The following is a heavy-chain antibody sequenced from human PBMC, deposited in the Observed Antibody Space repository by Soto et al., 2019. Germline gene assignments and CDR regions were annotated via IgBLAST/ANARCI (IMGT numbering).Heavy chain of an antibody. J-gene: IGHJ4*02. V-gene: IGHV1-69*13. D-gene: IGHD3-22*01. CDR3: ARADPAYYDSSGHSYTDY. Sequence: GASVKVSCKASGGTFSSYAISWVRQAPGQGLEWMGGIIPIFGTANYAQKFQGRVTITADESTSTAYMELSSLRSEDTAVYYCARADPAYYDSSGHSYTDYWGQGTLVTVSS. CDR2: IIPIFGTA. CDR1: GGTFSSYA.